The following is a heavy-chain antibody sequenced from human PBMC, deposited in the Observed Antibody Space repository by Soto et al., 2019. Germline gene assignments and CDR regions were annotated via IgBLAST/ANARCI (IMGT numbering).Heavy chain of an antibody. V-gene: IGHV1-46*01. CDR3: AIARIGTLTVFDY. CDR1: GYAFTDSF. CDR2: INPIGGRV. D-gene: IGHD1-1*01. Sequence: QVQLVQSGAEVKTPGASVKVSCKTSGYAFTDSFIHWLRQAPGHGLEWMGMINPIGGRVTSAQTFQGRVTMTKDTSTSTVYLEPNSLISEQTGVYYCAIARIGTLTVFDYWGQGTLVTVSS. J-gene: IGHJ4*02.